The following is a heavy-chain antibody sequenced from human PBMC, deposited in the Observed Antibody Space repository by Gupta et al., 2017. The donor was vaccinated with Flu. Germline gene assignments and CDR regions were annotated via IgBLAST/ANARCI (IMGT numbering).Heavy chain of an antibody. V-gene: IGHV3-53*01. CDR3: ARGQSSTNYYAD. D-gene: IGHD2-2*01. CDR2: IYSSGST. Sequence: EVQLVESGGGLIQPGGSLRLSCAASGFTVSSNYMSWVRQAPGKGLEWVSVIYSSGSTNYADSVKGRFTISRDNSKNTLYLQMNSLRAEDTAVYYCARGQSSTNYYADWGQGTLVTVSS. CDR1: GFTVSSNY. J-gene: IGHJ4*02.